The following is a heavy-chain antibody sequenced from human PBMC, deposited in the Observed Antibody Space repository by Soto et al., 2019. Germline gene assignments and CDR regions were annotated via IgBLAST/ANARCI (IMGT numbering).Heavy chain of an antibody. V-gene: IGHV3-30*04. CDR3: AGDGNWGNDWYFDL. D-gene: IGHD7-27*01. Sequence: GGSLRLSCAASGFTFSSYAMHWVRQAPGKGLEWVAVISYDGSNKYYADSVKGRFTISRDNSKNTLYLQMNSLRAEDSAVYDCAGDGNWGNDWYFDLWGRGTLVTVSS. J-gene: IGHJ2*01. CDR2: ISYDGSNK. CDR1: GFTFSSYA.